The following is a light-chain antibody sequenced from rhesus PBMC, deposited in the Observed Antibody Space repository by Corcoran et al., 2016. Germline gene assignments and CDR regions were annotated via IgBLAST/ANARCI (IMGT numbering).Light chain of an antibody. Sequence: DIQMTQSPSSLSASVGDRVTITCRASQGISSWLAWYQQKPGKAPKLLIYKASSLQRGVPSRFRGSGSGTDFTLPISSLQPEEFATYYCQQYNSAPLTFGGGTKVEIK. CDR1: QGISSW. V-gene: IGKV1-21*01. CDR2: KAS. CDR3: QQYNSAPLT. J-gene: IGKJ4*01.